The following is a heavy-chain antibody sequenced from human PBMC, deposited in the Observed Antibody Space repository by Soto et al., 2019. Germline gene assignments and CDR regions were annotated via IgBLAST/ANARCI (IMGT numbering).Heavy chain of an antibody. CDR1: GFTFSSYA. CDR3: ARARGPYAPPTTVYGMDV. V-gene: IGHV3-30-3*01. J-gene: IGHJ6*02. Sequence: QVQLVESGGGVVQPGRSLRLSCAASGFTFSSYAMHWVRQAPGKGLEWVAVISYDGSNKYYADSVKGRVTISRDNSKNKLYLQMNSLRVEDTAVYYCARARGPYAPPTTVYGMDVWGQGTTVTVSS. D-gene: IGHD2-8*01. CDR2: ISYDGSNK.